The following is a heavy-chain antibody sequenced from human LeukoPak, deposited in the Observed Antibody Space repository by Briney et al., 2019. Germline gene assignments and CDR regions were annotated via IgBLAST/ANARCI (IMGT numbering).Heavy chain of an antibody. J-gene: IGHJ4*02. Sequence: GGSLRLSCAASGFSFSDYYMSWIRQAPGKGLEWVSYISGSGSTRYYADSVKGRFTISRDNAKKPLHLKMNSLRAEDTAVYYCARGRAPAMSKFDYWGQGTLVTVSS. CDR2: ISGSGSTR. V-gene: IGHV3-11*01. CDR1: GFSFSDYY. D-gene: IGHD5-18*01. CDR3: ARGRAPAMSKFDY.